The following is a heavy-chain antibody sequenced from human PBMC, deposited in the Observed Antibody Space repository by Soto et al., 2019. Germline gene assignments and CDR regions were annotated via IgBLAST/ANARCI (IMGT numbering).Heavy chain of an antibody. V-gene: IGHV4-31*03. CDR3: ARDVTDFWSGHEGMDV. D-gene: IGHD3-3*01. J-gene: IGHJ6*02. CDR2: IYYSGST. Sequence: TLSLSCPVSVRSISNGGYYWTWIRQHPGKGLEWIVYIYYSGSTYYNPSLKSRVTISVDTSKNQFSLKLTSVTAADTAVYYCARDVTDFWSGHEGMDVWGQGTTVTVSS. CDR1: VRSISNGGYY.